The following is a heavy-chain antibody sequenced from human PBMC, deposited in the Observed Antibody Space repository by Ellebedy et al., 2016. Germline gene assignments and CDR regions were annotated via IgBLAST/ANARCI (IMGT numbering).Heavy chain of an antibody. J-gene: IGHJ4*02. V-gene: IGHV4-4*02. CDR1: GASITSNDW. CDR2: IFHNGNT. Sequence: SETLSLXXTVSGASITSNDWWIWVRQAPGKGLEWIGQIFHNGNTNYSPSLKSRVTMLVDKSRNQFSLNVKSMTAADTAVYYCARQKDGSSIDYWGQGMLVIVSS. D-gene: IGHD1-26*01. CDR3: ARQKDGSSIDY.